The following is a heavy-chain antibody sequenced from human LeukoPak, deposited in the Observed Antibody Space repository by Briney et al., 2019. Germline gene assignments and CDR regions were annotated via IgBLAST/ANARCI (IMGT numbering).Heavy chain of an antibody. Sequence: GASVKVSCKASGYTFTSYGISWVRQAPGQGLEWMGWISAYNGNTNYAQKLQGRVTMTTDTSTSTAYMELRSLRSDDTAVYYCARDYSGSYYRNWFDPWGQGTLVTVSS. CDR3: ARDYSGSYYRNWFDP. CDR1: GYTFTSYG. J-gene: IGHJ5*02. V-gene: IGHV1-18*01. CDR2: ISAYNGNT. D-gene: IGHD1-26*01.